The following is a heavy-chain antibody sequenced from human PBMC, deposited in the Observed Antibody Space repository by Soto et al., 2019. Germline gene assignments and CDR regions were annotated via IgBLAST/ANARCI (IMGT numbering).Heavy chain of an antibody. CDR2: ISYDGSNK. Sequence: GGSLRLSCAASGFTFSSYAMHWFRQAPGKGLEWVAVISYDGSNKYYADSVKGRFTSSRDSSKNTLYLQMNSPRAEDTAVYYCARDGSYDFWSGYYTGDYGMDVWGQGTTVTVSS. D-gene: IGHD3-3*01. J-gene: IGHJ6*01. CDR3: ARDGSYDFWSGYYTGDYGMDV. V-gene: IGHV3-30-3*01. CDR1: GFTFSSYA.